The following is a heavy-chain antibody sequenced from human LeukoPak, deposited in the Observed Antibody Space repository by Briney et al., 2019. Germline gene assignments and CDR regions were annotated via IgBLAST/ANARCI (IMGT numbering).Heavy chain of an antibody. V-gene: IGHV4-31*03. CDR3: ARDRGYYFDY. CDR2: IYYSGST. Sequence: PSQTLSLTCTVSGGSISRGGYYWSWIRQHPGKGLEWIGYIYYSGSTYYNPSLKSRVTISVDTSKNQFSLKLSSVTAADTAVYYCARDRGYYFDYWGQGTLVTVSS. CDR1: GGSISRGGYY. D-gene: IGHD5-24*01. J-gene: IGHJ4*02.